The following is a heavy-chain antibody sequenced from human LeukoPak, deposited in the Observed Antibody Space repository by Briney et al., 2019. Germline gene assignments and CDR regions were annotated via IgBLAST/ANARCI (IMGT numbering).Heavy chain of an antibody. J-gene: IGHJ4*02. CDR3: ARLKDGYNYWGFDY. D-gene: IGHD5-24*01. Sequence: GRSLRLSCAASGFTFSNYAMHWVRQAPGKGLEWVALMSYDGSSKYYADSVKGRFTISRDNSKNTLYLQMNSLRAEDTAVYYCARLKDGYNYWGFDYWGQGTLVTVSS. CDR2: MSYDGSSK. V-gene: IGHV3-30-3*01. CDR1: GFTFSNYA.